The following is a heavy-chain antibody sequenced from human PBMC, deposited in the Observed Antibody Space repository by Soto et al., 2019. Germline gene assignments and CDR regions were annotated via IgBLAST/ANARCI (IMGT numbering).Heavy chain of an antibody. CDR1: GFNFENYA. Sequence: EVLLVESGGGLVQPDRPLRLSCAASGFNFENYAMHWVRQAPGKGLEWVSGISWNSGQLDYAGSVRGRFTIARDNGKHSLYLEMTSLRPHDTALYFCAKDKSTGEDSYYRYMDVWGRGTTVIVSS. V-gene: IGHV3-9*01. CDR2: ISWNSGQL. J-gene: IGHJ6*03. CDR3: AKDKSTGEDSYYRYMDV. D-gene: IGHD4-17*01.